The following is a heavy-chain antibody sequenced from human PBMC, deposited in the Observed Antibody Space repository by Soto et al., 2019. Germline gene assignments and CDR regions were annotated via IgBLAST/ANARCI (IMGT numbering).Heavy chain of an antibody. CDR3: AREGIYYDSSGYYSSAFDI. CDR2: ISSSSSYI. J-gene: IGHJ3*02. D-gene: IGHD3-22*01. V-gene: IGHV3-21*01. Sequence: EVQLVESGGGLVKPGGSLRLSCAASGFTFSSYSMNWVRQAPGKGLEWVSSISSSSSYIYYADSVKGRFTISRDNAKNSLYLQMNSLRAEDTAVYYCAREGIYYDSSGYYSSAFDIWGQGTMVTVSS. CDR1: GFTFSSYS.